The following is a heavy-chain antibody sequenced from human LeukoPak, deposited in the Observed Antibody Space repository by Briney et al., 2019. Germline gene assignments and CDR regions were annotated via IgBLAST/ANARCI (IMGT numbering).Heavy chain of an antibody. CDR2: IYHSGST. CDR3: ARPGATNAFDI. J-gene: IGHJ3*02. V-gene: IGHV4-30-2*01. Sequence: SETLSLTCTVSGGSISSGGYYWSWIRQPPGKGLEWIGYIYHSGSTYYNPSLKSRVTIPVDRSKNQFSLKLSSVTAADTAVYYCARPGATNAFDIWGQGTMVTVSS. D-gene: IGHD1-26*01. CDR1: GGSISSGGYY.